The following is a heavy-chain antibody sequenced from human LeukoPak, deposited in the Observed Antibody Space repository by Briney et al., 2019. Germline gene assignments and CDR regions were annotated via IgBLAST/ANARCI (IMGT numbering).Heavy chain of an antibody. CDR2: INHSGST. V-gene: IGHV4-34*01. CDR3: ARGRITMVY. J-gene: IGHJ4*02. CDR1: GGSFSGYY. Sequence: PSETLSLTCAGYGGSFSGYYWSWIRQPPGKGLEWIGEINHSGSTNYNPSLKSRVTISVDTSKNQFSLKLSSVTAADTAVYYCARGRITMVYWGQGTLVTVSS. D-gene: IGHD3-10*01.